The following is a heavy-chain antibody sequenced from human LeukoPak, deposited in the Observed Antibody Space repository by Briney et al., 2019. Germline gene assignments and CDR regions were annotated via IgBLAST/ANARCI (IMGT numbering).Heavy chain of an antibody. Sequence: GGSLRLSCAASGFTFSSYAMSWVRQAPGKGLEWVSALSGSGASTYYADSVKGRFTISRDNSKNTLYLQMNSLRAEDTAIYYCARDGTTTRYNWFDPWGQGTLVTVSS. CDR2: LSGSGAST. J-gene: IGHJ5*02. CDR3: ARDGTTTRYNWFDP. D-gene: IGHD1-7*01. V-gene: IGHV3-23*01. CDR1: GFTFSSYA.